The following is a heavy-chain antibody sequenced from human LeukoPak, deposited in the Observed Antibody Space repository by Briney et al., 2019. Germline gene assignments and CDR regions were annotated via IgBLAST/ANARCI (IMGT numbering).Heavy chain of an antibody. CDR1: GYTFTGYY. J-gene: IGHJ4*02. Sequence: ASVKVSCKASGYTFTGYYMHWERQAPGQGLKWMGWINPNSGGTNYAQKFQGRVTMTRDTSISTAYMELSRLRSDDTAVYYCARDLAAAGTSLGYWGQGTLVTVSS. CDR2: INPNSGGT. D-gene: IGHD6-13*01. V-gene: IGHV1-2*02. CDR3: ARDLAAAGTSLGY.